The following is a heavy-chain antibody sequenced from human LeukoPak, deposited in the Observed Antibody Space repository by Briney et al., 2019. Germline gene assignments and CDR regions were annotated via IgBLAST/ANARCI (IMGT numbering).Heavy chain of an antibody. CDR1: GFTFSSYA. CDR3: ACGAVTTREYDY. D-gene: IGHD4-17*01. V-gene: IGHV3-23*01. Sequence: GGSPRLSCAASGFTFSSYAMSWVRQAPGKGLEWVSAISGSGGSTYYANSVKGRFTISRDNSKNTLYLQMNSLRAEDTAVYYCACGAVTTREYDYWGQGTLVTVSS. CDR2: ISGSGGST. J-gene: IGHJ4*02.